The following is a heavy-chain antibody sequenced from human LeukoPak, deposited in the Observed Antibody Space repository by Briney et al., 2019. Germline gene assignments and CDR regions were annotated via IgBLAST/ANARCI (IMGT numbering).Heavy chain of an antibody. V-gene: IGHV3-48*02. CDR3: ARGCDTNCFFNDY. J-gene: IGHJ4*02. Sequence: GGSLRLSCAASGFTFSSYSINWVRQAPGKGLEWVSYISSSSGSIYYADSVKGRFSISRDIAKSSVSLHMNSLRDEDTAVYYCARGCDTNCFFNDYWGQGTLVTVSS. CDR1: GFTFSSYS. D-gene: IGHD2-8*01. CDR2: ISSSSGSI.